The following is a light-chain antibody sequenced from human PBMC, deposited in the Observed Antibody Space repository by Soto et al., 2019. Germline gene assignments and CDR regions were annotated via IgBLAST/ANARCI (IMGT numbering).Light chain of an antibody. CDR1: SSDIGSYDR. J-gene: IGLJ1*01. Sequence: QSALTQPPSVSGSPGQSVAISCTGASSDIGSYDRVSWYHQPPGTAPKLIIYDVSNRPSGVPDRFSGAKSGNTASLAISGIQDEGEDDYYCSSFTPSDTYVFGTGTKLTVL. CDR2: DVS. V-gene: IGLV2-18*02. CDR3: SSFTPSDTYV.